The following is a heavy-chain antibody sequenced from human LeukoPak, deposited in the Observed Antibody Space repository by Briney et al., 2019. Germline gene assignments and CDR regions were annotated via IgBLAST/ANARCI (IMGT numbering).Heavy chain of an antibody. V-gene: IGHV4-39*01. D-gene: IGHD2-8*02. J-gene: IGHJ3*01. CDR1: GASTSSASYF. CDR2: IYYSGRP. CDR3: AVAGARYSDTGGLYAFDF. Sequence: SETLSLTCTVSGASTSSASYFWGWIRQPPGKGLEWIGTIYYSGRPYFNPSLNSRVTISVDASKNQFSLKLNSVTAADTAVYCCAVAGARYSDTGGLYAFDFWGRGTMVTVSS.